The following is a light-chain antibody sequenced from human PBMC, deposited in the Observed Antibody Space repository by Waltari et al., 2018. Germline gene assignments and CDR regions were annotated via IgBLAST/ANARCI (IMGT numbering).Light chain of an antibody. Sequence: QSVVTQPPSVSGTPGQRVTISCSGSNSNIGSNDVNWYQQLPGTAPKLLIYNNNPRPSGVPDRFSGSKSGSSASLAISGLQSEDEGDYYCASWDDSLTGSWVFGGGTKLTVL. CDR1: NSNIGSND. V-gene: IGLV1-44*01. CDR3: ASWDDSLTGSWV. CDR2: NNN. J-gene: IGLJ3*02.